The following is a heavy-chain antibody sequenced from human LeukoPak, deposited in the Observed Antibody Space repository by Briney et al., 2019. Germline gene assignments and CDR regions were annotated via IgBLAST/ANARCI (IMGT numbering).Heavy chain of an antibody. V-gene: IGHV3-66*01. J-gene: IGHJ5*02. CDR3: ASRVWFDP. Sequence: GGSLRLSCAASGFTYSSYWMSWVRQAPGKGLEWVSVIYSGGSTYYADSVKGRFTISRDNSKNTLYLQMNSLRAEDTAVYYCASRVWFDPWGQGTLVTVSS. CDR1: GFTYSSYW. CDR2: IYSGGST.